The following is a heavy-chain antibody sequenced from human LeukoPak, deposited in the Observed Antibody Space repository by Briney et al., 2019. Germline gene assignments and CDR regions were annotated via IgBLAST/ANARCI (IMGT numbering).Heavy chain of an antibody. D-gene: IGHD2-21*02. J-gene: IGHJ4*02. CDR3: AKGAGMYVTAPDY. V-gene: IGHV3-43*01. CDR1: GFTFDDYT. CDR2: ISWDGGST. Sequence: GGSLRLSCAASGFTFDDYTMHWVRQAPGKGLEWVSLISWDGGSTSYADSVKGRLTISRDNSKNTLYLQMSSLRAEDTAVYYCAKGAGMYVTAPDYWGQGTLVTVSS.